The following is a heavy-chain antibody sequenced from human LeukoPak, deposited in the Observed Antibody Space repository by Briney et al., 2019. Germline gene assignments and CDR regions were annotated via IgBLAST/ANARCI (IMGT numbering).Heavy chain of an antibody. Sequence: PGGSLRLSCAASGFTFSSYAMSWVRQAPGKGLEWVSAISGSGGSTYYADSVKGRFTISRDNSKNTLYLQMDSLRAEDTAVYYCARDSRGINYYGMDVWGQGTTVTVSS. CDR2: ISGSGGST. D-gene: IGHD3-10*01. V-gene: IGHV3-23*01. CDR1: GFTFSSYA. J-gene: IGHJ6*02. CDR3: ARDSRGINYYGMDV.